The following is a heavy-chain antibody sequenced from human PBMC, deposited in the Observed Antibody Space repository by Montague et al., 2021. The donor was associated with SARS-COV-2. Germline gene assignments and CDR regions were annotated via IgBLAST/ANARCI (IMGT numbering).Heavy chain of an antibody. J-gene: IGHJ6*02. CDR1: GDSVSSNSAI. Sequence: CAISGDSVSSNSAIWSWIRQSPSTGLEWLGRIYYRSKLYNDYAVSVISRISINQDTSKNQFSLPLNSVTPDDTAVYYCARLKYGMDVWGQGTTVTVSS. CDR2: IYYRSKLYN. CDR3: ARLKYGMDV. V-gene: IGHV6-1*01.